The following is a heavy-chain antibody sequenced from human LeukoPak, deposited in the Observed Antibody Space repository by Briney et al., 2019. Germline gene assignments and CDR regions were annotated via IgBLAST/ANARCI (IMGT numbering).Heavy chain of an antibody. CDR3: AKSPLRGSSGPQGYFDY. V-gene: IGHV3-30*02. Sequence: GGSLRLSCAASGFTFSSYGMYWVRQAPGKGLEWVAFIRCDGSNKYYADSVKGRFTISRDNSKNTLYLQMNSLRAEDTAVYYCAKSPLRGSSGPQGYFDYWGQGTLVTVSS. CDR2: IRCDGSNK. D-gene: IGHD3-22*01. CDR1: GFTFSSYG. J-gene: IGHJ4*02.